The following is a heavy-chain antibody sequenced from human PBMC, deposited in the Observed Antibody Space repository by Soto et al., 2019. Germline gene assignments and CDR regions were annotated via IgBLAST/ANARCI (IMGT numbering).Heavy chain of an antibody. CDR2: IKSKTGGEAT. V-gene: IGHV3-15*01. CDR3: TLHVVVVTSIHNYFNY. CDR1: GFTFSSYA. Sequence: PGGSLRLSCAASGFTFSSYAMSWVRQAPGKRLEWVGRIKSKTGGEATDYAAPVKGRFTISRDDSKNTMFLQMNSLQIEDTAVYYCTLHVVVVTSIHNYFNYWGQGTLVTVSS. J-gene: IGHJ4*02. D-gene: IGHD2-21*02.